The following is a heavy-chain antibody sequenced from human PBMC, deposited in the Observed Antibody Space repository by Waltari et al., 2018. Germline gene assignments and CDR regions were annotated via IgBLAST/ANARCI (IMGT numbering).Heavy chain of an antibody. CDR2: INSGGSST. J-gene: IGHJ4*02. CDR1: GFTFSSDW. CDR3: ARVTVTTPWNFDF. Sequence: EVQLVESGGGSVQPGGSLRRSCEASGFTFSSDWMHWVRQAPGKGLMWVSRINSGGSSTTYADSVKGRFTISRDNAKNTLYLQMNSLRAEDTAVYYCARVTVTTPWNFDFWGQGTLVTVSS. D-gene: IGHD4-17*01. V-gene: IGHV3-74*01.